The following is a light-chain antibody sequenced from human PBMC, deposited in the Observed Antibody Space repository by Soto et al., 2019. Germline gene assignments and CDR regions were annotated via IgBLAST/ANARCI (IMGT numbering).Light chain of an antibody. CDR2: WAS. Sequence: DIVMTQSPDSLAVSLGERATIKCKPSQSVLYSSNNKNYLAWYQQKLGQPPKLLIYWASTRESGVPDRFSGSGSGTDFTLTISSLQAEDVAVYFCQQYYDTLITFGQGTRLEIK. V-gene: IGKV4-1*01. J-gene: IGKJ5*01. CDR3: QQYYDTLIT. CDR1: QSVLYSSNNKNY.